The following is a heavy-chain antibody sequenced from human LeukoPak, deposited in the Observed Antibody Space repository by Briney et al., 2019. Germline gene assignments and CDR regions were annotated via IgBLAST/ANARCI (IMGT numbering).Heavy chain of an antibody. CDR2: ISGSGGST. Sequence: GGSLRLSCAASGFTFSSYAMSWVRQAPGKGLEWVSAISGSGGSTYYADSVKGRFTISRDNSKNTLYLQMNSLRAEDTAVYYCAKVSSTVTTSYYYGMDVWGQGTTVTVSS. CDR1: GFTFSSYA. V-gene: IGHV3-23*01. D-gene: IGHD4-17*01. J-gene: IGHJ6*02. CDR3: AKVSSTVTTSYYYGMDV.